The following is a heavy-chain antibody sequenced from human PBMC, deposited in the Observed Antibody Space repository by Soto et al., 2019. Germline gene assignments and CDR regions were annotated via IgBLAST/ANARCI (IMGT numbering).Heavy chain of an antibody. D-gene: IGHD3-9*01. Sequence: EAPLLESGGQLVQPGGSLRLSCAASGFTFSTYTMNWVRQAPGKGLEWVAGIFPVGGTYYANSVKGRFTISRDHSQSSVFLQMSSLRDEDTAVYYCAKDRQPDGIWTFDLWGQGTLVTVSS. CDR1: GFTFSTYT. J-gene: IGHJ4*02. CDR3: AKDRQPDGIWTFDL. CDR2: IFPVGGT. V-gene: IGHV3-23*01.